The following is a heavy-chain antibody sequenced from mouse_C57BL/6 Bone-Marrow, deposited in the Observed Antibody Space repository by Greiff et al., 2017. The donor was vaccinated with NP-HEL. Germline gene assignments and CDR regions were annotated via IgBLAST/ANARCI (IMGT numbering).Heavy chain of an antibody. J-gene: IGHJ3*01. CDR1: GYTFTSYW. V-gene: IGHV1-55*01. D-gene: IGHD1-1*01. CDR3: ASEGFYYYGSPWFAY. Sequence: QVQLQQSGAELVKPGASVKMSCKASGYTFTSYWITWVKQRPGHGLEWIGDIYPGSGSTNYNEKFKSKATLTVDTSSSTAYMQLSSLTSEDSAVYYCASEGFYYYGSPWFAYWGQGTLVTVSA. CDR2: IYPGSGST.